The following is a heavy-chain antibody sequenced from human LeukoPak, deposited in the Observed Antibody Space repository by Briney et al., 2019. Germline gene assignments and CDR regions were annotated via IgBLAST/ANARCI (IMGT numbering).Heavy chain of an antibody. Sequence: GGSLRLSCAASGFTFGSYAMSWVRQAPGKGLEWVSAISASGYNTYYADSVKGRFTISRDNSKNILYLEMNSLRVEDTAIYYCAKDRSSSTSCSNYWGRGTLVTVSS. V-gene: IGHV3-23*01. D-gene: IGHD2-2*01. CDR3: AKDRSSSTSCSNY. J-gene: IGHJ4*02. CDR2: ISASGYNT. CDR1: GFTFGSYA.